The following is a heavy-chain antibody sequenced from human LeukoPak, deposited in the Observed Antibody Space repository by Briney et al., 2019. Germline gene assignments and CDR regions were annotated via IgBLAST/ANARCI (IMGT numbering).Heavy chain of an antibody. D-gene: IGHD6-19*01. J-gene: IGHJ5*02. V-gene: IGHV5-51*01. CDR1: GYSFTSYW. CDR2: IYPGDSDT. Sequence: GESLKISCKGSGYSFTSYWIGWVRQMPGKGLEWMGIIYPGDSDTRYSPSFQGQVTISADKSISTAYLQWSSLKASDTAMYYCARQSAVAGNVPWFDPWGQGTLVTVSS. CDR3: ARQSAVAGNVPWFDP.